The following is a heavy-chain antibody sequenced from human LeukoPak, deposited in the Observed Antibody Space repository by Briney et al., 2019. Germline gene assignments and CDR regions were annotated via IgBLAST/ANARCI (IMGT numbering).Heavy chain of an antibody. CDR3: AKSDDSSGYYYGIVY. CDR2: ISGSGGST. J-gene: IGHJ4*02. Sequence: GGSLRLSCAASGFTFSSYAMGWVRQAPGKGLEWVSAISGSGGSTYYADSVKGRFTISRDNSKNTLYLQMNSLRAEDTAVYYCAKSDDSSGYYYGIVYWGQGTLVTVSS. D-gene: IGHD3-22*01. CDR1: GFTFSSYA. V-gene: IGHV3-23*01.